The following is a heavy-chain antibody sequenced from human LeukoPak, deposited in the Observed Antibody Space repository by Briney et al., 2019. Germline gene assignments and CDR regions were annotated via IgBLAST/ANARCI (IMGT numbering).Heavy chain of an antibody. V-gene: IGHV4-59*01. D-gene: IGHD4-23*01. CDR2: IYYSGST. Sequence: SETLSLTCTVSGGSISSYYWSWIRQPPGKGLEWIGYIYYSGSTNYNPSLKSRVTISVDTSKNQFSLKLSSVTAADTAVYYCARATAHGGLNKEEFDYWGQGTLVSVSS. CDR3: ARATAHGGLNKEEFDY. CDR1: GGSISSYY. J-gene: IGHJ4*02.